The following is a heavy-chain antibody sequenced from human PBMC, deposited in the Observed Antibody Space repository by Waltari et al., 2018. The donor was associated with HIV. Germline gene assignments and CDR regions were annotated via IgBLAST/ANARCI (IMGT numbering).Heavy chain of an antibody. CDR1: GFTFSSYW. CDR2: INSDGSST. V-gene: IGHV3-74*01. Sequence: EVQLVESGGGLVQPGGSLRLSCAASGFTFSSYWMHWVRQAPGKGLVWVSRINSDGSSTNYADSVKGRFTISRDNAKNTVYLQMNSLRAEDTALYYCASLYNYVWGSPPPFDYWGQG. J-gene: IGHJ4*02. D-gene: IGHD3-16*01. CDR3: ASLYNYVWGSPPPFDY.